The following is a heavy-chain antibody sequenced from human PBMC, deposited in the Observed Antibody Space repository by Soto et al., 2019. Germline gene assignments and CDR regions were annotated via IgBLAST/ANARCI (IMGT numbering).Heavy chain of an antibody. J-gene: IGHJ4*02. CDR3: ARGKKSSGYYLFDY. D-gene: IGHD6-19*01. CDR1: GYTFTSYD. CDR2: MNPNSGNT. V-gene: IGHV1-8*01. Sequence: GASVKVSCKASGYTFTSYDINWVRQATGQGIEWMGWMNPNSGNTGYAQKFQGRVTMTRKTPISTAYMELSSLRSEDTAVYYCARGKKSSGYYLFDYWGQGTLVTVST.